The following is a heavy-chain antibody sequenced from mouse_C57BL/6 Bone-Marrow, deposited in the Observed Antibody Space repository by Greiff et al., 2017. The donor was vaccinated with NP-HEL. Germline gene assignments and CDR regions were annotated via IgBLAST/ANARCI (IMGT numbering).Heavy chain of an antibody. CDR2: IHPNSGST. V-gene: IGHV1-64*01. CDR3: ASNWTWFAY. Sequence: QVQLQQPGAELVKPGASVKLSCKASGYTFTSYWMHWVKQRPGQGLEWIGMIHPNSGSTNYNEKFKSKATLTVDKSSSTAYMQLSSLTAEDAAVYYCASNWTWFAYWGQGTLVTVSA. J-gene: IGHJ3*01. D-gene: IGHD4-1*01. CDR1: GYTFTSYW.